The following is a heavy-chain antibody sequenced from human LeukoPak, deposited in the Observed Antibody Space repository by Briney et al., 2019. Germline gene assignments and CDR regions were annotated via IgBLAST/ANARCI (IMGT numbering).Heavy chain of an antibody. D-gene: IGHD3-3*01. CDR3: ARGTGTIFGVVIKRNWFDP. CDR1: GFTFSSYS. V-gene: IGHV3-21*01. J-gene: IGHJ5*02. CDR2: ISSSSSYI. Sequence: GGSLRLSCAASGFTFSSYSMNWVRQAPGKGLEWVSSISSSSSYIYYADSVKGRFTISRDNAKNSLYPQMNSLRAEDTAVYYCARGTGTIFGVVIKRNWFDPWGQGTLVTVSS.